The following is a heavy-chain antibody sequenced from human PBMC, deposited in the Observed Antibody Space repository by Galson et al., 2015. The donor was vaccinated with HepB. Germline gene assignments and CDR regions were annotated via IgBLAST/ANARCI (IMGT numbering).Heavy chain of an antibody. CDR3: TRSAPYCRRSSCYFFEN. V-gene: IGHV3-33*01. J-gene: IGHJ4*02. CDR1: GFTFSDYA. CDR2: IWYDGSNK. D-gene: IGHD2-2*01. Sequence: SLRLSCAASGFTFSDYAMHWVRQAPGKGLEWVAVIWYDGSNKYYADSVEGRFTVSRDDSKNTLYLQMNSLGAGDTAVYYCTRSAPYCRRSSCYFFENWGQGTLVTVSS.